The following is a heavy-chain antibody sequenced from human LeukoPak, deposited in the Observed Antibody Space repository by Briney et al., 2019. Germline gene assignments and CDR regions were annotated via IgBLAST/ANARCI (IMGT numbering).Heavy chain of an antibody. CDR1: GFTFTSSA. CDR2: IVVGSGNT. J-gene: IGHJ4*02. CDR3: AAEGLLWFGEWGHY. D-gene: IGHD3-10*01. V-gene: IGHV1-58*01. Sequence: GASVKVSCKASGFTFTSSAVQWVRQARGQRLEWIGWIVVGSGNTNYAQKFQERVTITRDMSTSTAYMELSSLRSEDTAVYYCAAEGLLWFGEWGHYWGQGTLVTVSS.